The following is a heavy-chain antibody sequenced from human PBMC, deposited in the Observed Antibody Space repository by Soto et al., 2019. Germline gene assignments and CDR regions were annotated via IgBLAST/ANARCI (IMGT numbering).Heavy chain of an antibody. V-gene: IGHV1-3*01. D-gene: IGHD6-19*01. CDR3: ARDSSGWYPNFDY. CDR2: INAGNGNT. Sequence: GASVKVSCKASGYTLTSYAMHWVRQAPGQRLEWMGWINAGNGNTKYSQKFQGRVTITRDTSASTAYMELSSLRSEDTAVYYCARDSSGWYPNFDYWGQGTLVTVSS. CDR1: GYTLTSYA. J-gene: IGHJ4*02.